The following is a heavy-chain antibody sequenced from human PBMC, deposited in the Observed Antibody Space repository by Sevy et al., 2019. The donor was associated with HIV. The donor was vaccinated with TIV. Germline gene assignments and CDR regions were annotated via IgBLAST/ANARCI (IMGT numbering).Heavy chain of an antibody. Sequence: ASVKVSCKASGYTFTSYAMHWVRQAPGQRLEWMGWINAGNGNTKYSQKFQGRVTITRDTSASTAYMELSSLRSEDTVGYYGTRDLTSQSVQGVSLRHGYYYGMDVWGQGTTVTVSS. D-gene: IGHD3-10*01. CDR1: GYTFTSYA. CDR2: INAGNGNT. J-gene: IGHJ6*02. V-gene: IGHV1-3*01. CDR3: TRDLTSQSVQGVSLRHGYYYGMDV.